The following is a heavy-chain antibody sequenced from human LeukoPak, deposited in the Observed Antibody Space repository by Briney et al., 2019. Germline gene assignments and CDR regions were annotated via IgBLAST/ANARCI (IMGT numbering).Heavy chain of an antibody. CDR3: ARDEEYYYDSSGFDI. V-gene: IGHV4-4*07. Sequence: PSETLSLTCTVSGGSISSYYWSWIRQPAGKGLEWIGRIYTSGSTNYNPSLKSRVTMSVDTPKNQFSLKLSSVTAADTAVYYCARDEEYYYDSSGFDIWGQGTMVTVSS. CDR2: IYTSGST. J-gene: IGHJ3*02. CDR1: GGSISSYY. D-gene: IGHD3-22*01.